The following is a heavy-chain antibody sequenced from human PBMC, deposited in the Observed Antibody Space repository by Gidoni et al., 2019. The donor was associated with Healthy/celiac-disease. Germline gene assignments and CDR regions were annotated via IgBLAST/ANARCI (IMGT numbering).Heavy chain of an antibody. J-gene: IGHJ6*02. V-gene: IGHV1-46*01. D-gene: IGHD3-22*01. CDR3: ARDKGDYYDSSGYSRHYYYGMDV. CDR1: GYTFTRYY. CDR2: INPSGGST. Sequence: QVQLVQSGAEVKKPGASVKVSCKASGYTFTRYYMHWVRQAPGQGLEWMGIINPSGGSTSYAQKFQGRVTMTRDTSTSTVYMELSSLRSEDTAVYYCARDKGDYYDSSGYSRHYYYGMDVWGQGTTVTVSS.